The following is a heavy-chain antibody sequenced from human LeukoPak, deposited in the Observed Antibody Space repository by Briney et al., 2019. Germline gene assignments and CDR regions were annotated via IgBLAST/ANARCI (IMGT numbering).Heavy chain of an antibody. CDR2: INHSGST. CDR1: GGSFSGYC. CDR3: ARGGPDITMVRGALGY. Sequence: PSETLSLTCAVYGGSFSGYCWSWIRQPPGKGLEWIGEINHSGSTNYNPSLKSRVTISVDTSKNQFSLKLSSVTAADTAVYYCARGGPDITMVRGALGYWGQGTLVTVSS. J-gene: IGHJ4*02. V-gene: IGHV4-34*01. D-gene: IGHD3-10*01.